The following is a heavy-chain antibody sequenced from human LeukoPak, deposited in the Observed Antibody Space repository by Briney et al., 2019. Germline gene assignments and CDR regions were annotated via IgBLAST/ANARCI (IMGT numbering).Heavy chain of an antibody. CDR1: GGSISSYY. V-gene: IGHV4-4*07. CDR3: ARVGYYDGSGYSAFDY. J-gene: IGHJ4*02. D-gene: IGHD3-22*01. Sequence: SETLSLTCTVSGGSISSYYWSCIRQPAGKGLEWIGRIYTSGSTNFNPSLMSRVTMSVDTSKNQFSLKLRSVTAADTAVYYCARVGYYDGSGYSAFDYWGQGTLVTVSS. CDR2: IYTSGST.